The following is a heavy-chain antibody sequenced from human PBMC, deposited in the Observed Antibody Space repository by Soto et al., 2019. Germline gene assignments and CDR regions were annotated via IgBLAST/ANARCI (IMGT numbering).Heavy chain of an antibody. J-gene: IGHJ4*02. CDR3: ARAPGGGIAAADTSLYPFDY. Sequence: GGSLRLSCAASGFTFSSYAMHWVRQAPGKGLEWVAVISYDGSNKYYADSVKGRFTISRDNSKNTLYLQMNSLRAEDTAVYYCARAPGGGIAAADTSLYPFDYWGQGTLVTVSS. D-gene: IGHD6-13*01. CDR2: ISYDGSNK. CDR1: GFTFSSYA. V-gene: IGHV3-30-3*01.